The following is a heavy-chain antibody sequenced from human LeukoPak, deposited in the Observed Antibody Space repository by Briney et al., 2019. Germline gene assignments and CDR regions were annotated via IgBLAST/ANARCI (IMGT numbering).Heavy chain of an antibody. CDR1: GGTFSSYA. Sequence: SVKVSCKASGGTFSSYAISWVRQAPGQGLEWMGGVIPIFGTANYAQKFQGRVTITADKSSSTAYMELSSLRSEGTAMYYCARISLGYCSSTSCYAAVYYYGMDVWGKGTTVTVSS. V-gene: IGHV1-69*06. CDR3: ARISLGYCSSTSCYAAVYYYGMDV. J-gene: IGHJ6*04. D-gene: IGHD2-2*01. CDR2: VIPIFGTA.